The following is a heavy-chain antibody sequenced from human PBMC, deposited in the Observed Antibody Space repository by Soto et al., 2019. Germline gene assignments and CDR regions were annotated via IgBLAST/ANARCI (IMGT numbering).Heavy chain of an antibody. V-gene: IGHV5-51*01. CDR2: IYPGDSDT. CDR3: ARLGNTAMVTLSSPHIHGFVDY. J-gene: IGHJ4*02. Sequence: PGESLKISCKGSGYSFTSYWIGWGRQMPGKGLEWMGIIYPGDSDTRYSPSFQGQVTISADKSISTAYLQWSSLKASDTAMYYCARLGNTAMVTLSSPHIHGFVDYWGQGTLVTVSS. D-gene: IGHD5-18*01. CDR1: GYSFTSYW.